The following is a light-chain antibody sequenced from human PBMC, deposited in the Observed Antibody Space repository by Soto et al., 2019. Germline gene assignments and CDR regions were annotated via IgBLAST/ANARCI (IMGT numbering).Light chain of an antibody. CDR2: DVS. CDR1: SSDVGGYNY. CDR3: SSYTSSSTPYV. V-gene: IGLV2-14*01. J-gene: IGLJ1*01. Sequence: QSVLAQTSPVSASHEQSITISCTGTSSDVGGYNYVSWYQQHPGKAPKLMIYDVSNRPSGVSNRFSGSKSGNTASLTISGLQAEDEADYYCSSYTSSSTPYVFGTGTKVTVL.